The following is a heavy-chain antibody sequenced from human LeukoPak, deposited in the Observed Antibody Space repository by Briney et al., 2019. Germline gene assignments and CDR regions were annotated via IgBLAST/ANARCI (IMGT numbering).Heavy chain of an antibody. J-gene: IGHJ4*02. CDR2: IKHDGSER. Sequence: GGSLRLSCAASGFTLSSYWMTWVRQAPGKGLEWVANIKHDGSERYYVDSVKGRFTISRDNARNSLYLQMNSLRAEDTAVYYCARADWDTAMIDYWGQGTLVTVSS. V-gene: IGHV3-7*01. CDR1: GFTLSSYW. D-gene: IGHD5-18*01. CDR3: ARADWDTAMIDY.